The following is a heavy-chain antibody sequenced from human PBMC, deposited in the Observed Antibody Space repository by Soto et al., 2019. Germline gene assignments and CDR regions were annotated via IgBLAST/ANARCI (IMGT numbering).Heavy chain of an antibody. CDR1: GYTCTSYY. J-gene: IGHJ5*02. CDR2: INPGGGST. CDR3: AREPRPGYGDSISP. D-gene: IGHD4-17*01. Sequence: QVQLVQSGAEVQKPGASVKASCKAAGYTCTSYYRHWVRQAPGQGLEWMGIINPGGGSTSYAQKCEGRVTMTRDTSTSTVYMELSSLRSEDTAVYYCAREPRPGYGDSISPWGQGTLVTVSS. V-gene: IGHV1-46*03.